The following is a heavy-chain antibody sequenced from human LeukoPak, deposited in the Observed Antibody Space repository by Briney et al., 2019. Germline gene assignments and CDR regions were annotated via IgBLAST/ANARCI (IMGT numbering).Heavy chain of an antibody. J-gene: IGHJ4*02. CDR3: ARGAGVITGTTPTDY. D-gene: IGHD1-20*01. CDR2: INPNSGGT. Sequence: GASVRVSCKASGYTFTGYYMHWVRQAPGQGLEGMGWINPNSGGTNYAQRFQGWVTMTRDTSISTAYMELSRLRSDDTAVYYCARGAGVITGTTPTDYWGQGTLVTVSS. V-gene: IGHV1-2*04. CDR1: GYTFTGYY.